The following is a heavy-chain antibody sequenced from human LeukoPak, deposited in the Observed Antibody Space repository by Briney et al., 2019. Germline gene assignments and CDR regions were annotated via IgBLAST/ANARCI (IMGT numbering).Heavy chain of an antibody. V-gene: IGHV4-59*01. CDR3: ARGLPPFFDY. J-gene: IGHJ4*02. CDR2: IFYSGTT. Sequence: SETLSLTCTGSNGSTSGYYWSWIRQPPGRGLEWIGYIFYSGTTNYNPSLKSRVTISVDTSKNQFSLKLTSVTAADTAVYYCARGLPPFFDYWGQGTLVTVSS. CDR1: NGSTSGYY.